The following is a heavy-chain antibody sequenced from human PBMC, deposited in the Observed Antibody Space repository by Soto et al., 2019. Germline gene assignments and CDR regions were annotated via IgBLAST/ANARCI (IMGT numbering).Heavy chain of an antibody. D-gene: IGHD6-13*01. CDR1: GGTFSSYA. Sequence: ASVKVSCKASGGTFSSYAISWVRQAPGQGLEWMGGIIPIFGTANSAQKFQGRVTITADESTSTAYMQLSSLRSEDTAVYYCARARGRGSSSGTFDYWGQGTLVTVS. J-gene: IGHJ4*02. CDR2: IIPIFGTA. CDR3: ARARGRGSSSGTFDY. V-gene: IGHV1-69*13.